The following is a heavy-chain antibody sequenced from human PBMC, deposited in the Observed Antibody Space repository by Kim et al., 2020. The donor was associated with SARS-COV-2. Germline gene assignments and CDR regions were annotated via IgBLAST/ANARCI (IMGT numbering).Heavy chain of an antibody. CDR3: ARDSSGYYGSSGLGGDY. V-gene: IGHV3-21*01. Sequence: GGSLRLSCAASGFTFSSYSMNWVRQAPGKGLEWVSSISSSSSYIYYADSVKGRFTISRDNAKNSLYLQMNSLRAEDTAVYYCARDSSGYYGSSGLGGDYWGQGTLVTVSS. J-gene: IGHJ4*02. CDR2: ISSSSSYI. CDR1: GFTFSSYS. D-gene: IGHD3-22*01.